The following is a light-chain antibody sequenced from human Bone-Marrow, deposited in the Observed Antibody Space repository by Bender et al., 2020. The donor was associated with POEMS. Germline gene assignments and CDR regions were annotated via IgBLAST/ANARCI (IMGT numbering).Light chain of an antibody. V-gene: IGLV1-44*01. Sequence: QSVLTQPPSASGTPGQRVTISCSGGSSNIGAHAVNWYQHLPGAAPKLLIYSSHRRPSDVPDGFSGSRSGTSAFLAIIGLVSEKEADYYCAVCDDSLNGWVCGGGTRLAVL. CDR2: SSH. J-gene: IGLJ3*02. CDR3: AVCDDSLNGWV. CDR1: SSNIGAHA.